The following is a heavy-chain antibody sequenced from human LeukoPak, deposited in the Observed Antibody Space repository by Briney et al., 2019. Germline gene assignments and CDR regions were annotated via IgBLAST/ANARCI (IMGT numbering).Heavy chain of an antibody. D-gene: IGHD2-2*01. CDR3: ARLQGYCSSTSCYPYNWFDP. Sequence: PSETLSLTCTVSGGSISSGSYYWSWIRQPAGKGLEWIGRIYTSGSTNYNPSLKSRVTISVDTSKNQFSLKLSSVTAADTAVYYCARLQGYCSSTSCYPYNWFDPWGQGTLVTVSS. J-gene: IGHJ5*02. CDR2: IYTSGST. V-gene: IGHV4-61*02. CDR1: GGSISSGSYY.